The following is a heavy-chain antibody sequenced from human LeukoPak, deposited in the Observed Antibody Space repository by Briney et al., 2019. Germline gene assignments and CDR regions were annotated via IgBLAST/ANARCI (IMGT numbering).Heavy chain of an antibody. J-gene: IGHJ4*02. CDR2: INSDGSST. CDR3: ARRSGGFGELLWFDY. D-gene: IGHD3-10*01. CDR1: GFTFSSYW. V-gene: IGHV3-74*01. Sequence: GGSLRLSCAASGFTFSSYWMHWVRQAPGKGLVRVSRINSDGSSTSYADSVKGRFTISRDNAKNTLYLQMNSLRAEDTAVYYCARRSGGFGELLWFDYWGQGTLVTVSS.